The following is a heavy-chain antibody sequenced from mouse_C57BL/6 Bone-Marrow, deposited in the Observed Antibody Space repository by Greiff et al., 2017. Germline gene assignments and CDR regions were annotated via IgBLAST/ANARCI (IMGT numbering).Heavy chain of an antibody. CDR2: IDPCDSYT. CDR1: GFTFTSYW. V-gene: IGHV1-69*01. Sequence: QVQLLQSGAEFVMPGASVKLSCTASGFTFTSYWMHWVRQTPGQGLEWIGEIDPCDSYTNYKHKFKGKSTLTVDKSYSTDYLQLSRLTSEDAAVYYCAREGTAGYDYDLDYWGQGTTLTVSS. CDR3: AREGTAGYDYDLDY. J-gene: IGHJ2*01. D-gene: IGHD2-4*01.